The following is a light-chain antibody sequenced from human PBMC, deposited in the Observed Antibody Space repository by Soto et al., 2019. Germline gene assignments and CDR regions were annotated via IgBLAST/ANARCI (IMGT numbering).Light chain of an antibody. CDR1: DSDVASYNY. J-gene: IGLJ1*01. CDR3: SSYTSSSTHV. V-gene: IGLV2-14*01. CDR2: EVI. Sequence: QSALTQPASVSGSPGQSITISCTGTDSDVASYNYFPWYQQYPGKAPQLIINEVINRPSGVSNRFSGSKSGNTASLTISGFQAEDEADYYCSSYTSSSTHVFGTGTKLTVL.